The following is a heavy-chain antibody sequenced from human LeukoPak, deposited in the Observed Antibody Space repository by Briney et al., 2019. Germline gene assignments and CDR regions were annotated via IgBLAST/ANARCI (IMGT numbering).Heavy chain of an antibody. CDR1: GFTFSSYA. V-gene: IGHV3-30*04. D-gene: IGHD2-2*01. CDR3: ARVKDCSSTSCYNFDY. J-gene: IGHJ4*02. Sequence: PGRSLRLSCAASGFTFSSYAMHWVRQAPGKGLEWVAVISYDGSNKYYADSVKGRFTISRDNSKNTLYLQMNSLRAEDTAVYCCARVKDCSSTSCYNFDYWGQGTLVTVSS. CDR2: ISYDGSNK.